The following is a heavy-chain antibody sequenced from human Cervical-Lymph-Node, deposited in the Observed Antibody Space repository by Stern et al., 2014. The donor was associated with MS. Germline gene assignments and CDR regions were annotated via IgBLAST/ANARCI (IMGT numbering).Heavy chain of an antibody. J-gene: IGHJ4*02. Sequence: QLQESGPGLVKPSETLSLTCTVSGGSISSYYWSWIRQPPGKGLACIGYIYYNGSTNYNPSLKSRVTISADTSKNQFSLKLSSVTAADTAVYYCARSYSSSWYGGFDYWGQGTLVTVSS. CDR3: ARSYSSSWYGGFDY. D-gene: IGHD6-13*01. V-gene: IGHV4-59*01. CDR2: IYYNGST. CDR1: GGSISSYY.